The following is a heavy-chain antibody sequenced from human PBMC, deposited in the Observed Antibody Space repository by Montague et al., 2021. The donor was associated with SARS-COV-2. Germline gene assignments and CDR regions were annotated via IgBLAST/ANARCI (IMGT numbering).Heavy chain of an antibody. CDR1: GGSISSYY. J-gene: IGHJ2*01. Sequence: SETLSLTCTVSGGSISSYYWSWIRQPPGKGLEWIGYIYYGGSTNYNPSLKSRVTISVDTSKNQFPLKLSSVTAADTAVYYCVRGFDLWGRGTLVTVSS. CDR2: IYYGGST. V-gene: IGHV4-59*01. CDR3: VRGFDL.